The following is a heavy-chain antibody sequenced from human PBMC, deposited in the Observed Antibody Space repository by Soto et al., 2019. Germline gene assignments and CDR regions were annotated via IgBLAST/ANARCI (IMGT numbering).Heavy chain of an antibody. CDR2: ISGSGGST. D-gene: IGHD2-2*01. CDR1: GFTFSGYA. V-gene: IGHV3-23*01. J-gene: IGHJ4*02. Sequence: GGSLRLACAASGFTFSGYAMSWVRQAPGKGLEWVSAISGSGGSTYYADSVKGRFTISRDNSKNTLYLQMNSLRAADTAVYYCAKDRHLDRTRWPHYRGPGPLVTLSS. CDR3: AKDRHLDRTRWPHY.